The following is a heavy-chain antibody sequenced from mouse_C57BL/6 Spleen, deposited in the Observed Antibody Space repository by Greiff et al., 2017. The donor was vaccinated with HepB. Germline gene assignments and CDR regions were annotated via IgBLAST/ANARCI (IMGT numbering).Heavy chain of an antibody. D-gene: IGHD1-1*01. CDR2: IRSKSSNYAT. Sequence: EVKVVESGGGLVQPKGSLKLSCAASGFTFNTYAMHWVRQAPGKGLEWVARIRSKSSNYATYYADSVKDRFTISRDDSQSMLYLQMNNLKTEDTAMYYCVRESTTVVEGDYFDYWGQGTTLTVSS. CDR3: VRESTTVVEGDYFDY. CDR1: GFTFNTYA. J-gene: IGHJ2*01. V-gene: IGHV10-3*01.